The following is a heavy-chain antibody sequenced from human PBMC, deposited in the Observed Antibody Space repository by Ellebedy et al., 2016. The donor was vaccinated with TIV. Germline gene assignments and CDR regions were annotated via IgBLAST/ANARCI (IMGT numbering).Heavy chain of an antibody. CDR3: ARVRKGYCTNGICPYYFDY. CDR2: IYYSGST. V-gene: IGHV4-59*08. J-gene: IGHJ4*02. Sequence: MPSETLSLTCTVPGGSISSYYWSWIRQPPGKGLEWIGYIYYSGSTHYNPSLKSRLTMSVDTSKNQFSLKLSSVTAADTAEYYCARVRKGYCTNGICPYYFDYWGQGTLVTVSS. CDR1: GGSISSYY. D-gene: IGHD2-8*01.